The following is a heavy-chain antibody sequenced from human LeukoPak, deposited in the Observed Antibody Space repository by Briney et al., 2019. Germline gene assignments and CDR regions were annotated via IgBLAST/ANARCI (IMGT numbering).Heavy chain of an antibody. V-gene: IGHV4-59*01. CDR1: GGSISSYY. CDR3: ARQDYYDSSVIDAFDI. D-gene: IGHD3-22*01. J-gene: IGHJ3*02. CDR2: IYYSGST. Sequence: PSETLSLTCTVSGGSISSYYWSWTRQPPGKGLEWIGYIYYSGSTNYNPSLKSRVTISVDTSKNQFSLKLSSVTAADTAVYYCARQDYYDSSVIDAFDIWGQGTMVTVSS.